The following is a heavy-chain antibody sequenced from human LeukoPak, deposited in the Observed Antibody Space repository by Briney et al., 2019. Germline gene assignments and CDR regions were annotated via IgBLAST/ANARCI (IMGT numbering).Heavy chain of an antibody. CDR1: GFTFSSYG. V-gene: IGHV3-30*03. Sequence: PGGSLRLSCAASGFTFSSYGMHWVRQAPGKGLEWVAVISYDGSNKYYADSVKGRFTISRDNSKNTLYLQMNSLRAEDTAVYYCARGSKLSYSYDSSGYYYGPFDIWGQGTMVTVSS. CDR3: ARGSKLSYSYDSSGYYYGPFDI. CDR2: ISYDGSNK. D-gene: IGHD3-22*01. J-gene: IGHJ3*02.